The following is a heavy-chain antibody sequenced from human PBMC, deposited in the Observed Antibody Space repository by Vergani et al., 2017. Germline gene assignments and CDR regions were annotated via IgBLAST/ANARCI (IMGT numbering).Heavy chain of an antibody. J-gene: IGHJ5*02. CDR2: MYHSGST. CDR3: VRVADFYGLGSRLLDL. V-gene: IGHV4-59*01. Sequence: QVRLQESGPGLVKPSETLSLTCSVSGGSMSGYYWSWIRQPPGKELEWIGYMYHSGSTNYNPSLETRVTISGDTSKNQFSLELNSVTAADTAVYYCVRVADFYGLGSRLLDLWGQGILVTVSS. D-gene: IGHD3-10*01. CDR1: GGSMSGYY.